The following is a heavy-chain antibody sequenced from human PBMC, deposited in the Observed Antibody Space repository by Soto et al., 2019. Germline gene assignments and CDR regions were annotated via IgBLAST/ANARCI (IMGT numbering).Heavy chain of an antibody. CDR3: AREPRSYDYIWGRQNDY. CDR2: ILSDGSNE. J-gene: IGHJ4*02. D-gene: IGHD3-16*01. V-gene: IGHV3-33*01. CDR1: GFTFSSYG. Sequence: QVQLVESGGGVVQPGRSLRLSCAASGFTFSSYGMHWVRQVPGKGLEWVAVILSDGSNEYYADSVKGRFTISRDNSKNTVYLQMNSLRVEDTALYYCAREPRSYDYIWGRQNDYWGQGTLVTVSS.